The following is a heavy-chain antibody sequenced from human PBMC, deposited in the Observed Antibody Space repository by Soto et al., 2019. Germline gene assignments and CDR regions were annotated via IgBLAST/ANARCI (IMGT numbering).Heavy chain of an antibody. J-gene: IGHJ4*02. Sequence: EVQLVESGRGLVKPGGSLRLSCVASELTLSNAWMSWVRQAPGKGLEWVGRIKSKTEGGTPDYAAPVKGRFTLSRDDSKNTLYLQMNSLITEDTAVSYCTNFIRGFSDSPYWGQGTLVTVSS. CDR1: ELTLSNAW. CDR2: IKSKTEGGTP. CDR3: TNFIRGFSDSPY. V-gene: IGHV3-15*01. D-gene: IGHD5-18*01.